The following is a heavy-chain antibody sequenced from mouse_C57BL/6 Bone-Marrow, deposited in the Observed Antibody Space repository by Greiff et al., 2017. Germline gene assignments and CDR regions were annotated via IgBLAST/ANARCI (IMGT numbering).Heavy chain of an antibody. CDR2: ISSAGSYT. D-gene: IGHD2-1*01. J-gene: IGHJ4*01. CDR1: GFTFSSYG. V-gene: IGHV5-6*01. Sequence: EVQLVESGGDLVKPGGSLKLSCAASGFTFSSYGMSWVRQTPDKRLEWVATISSAGSYTYYPDSVKGRFTISRDNAKNTLYLQMSSLKSEDTAMYYWARQGVTEGYAMDYWGQGTTVTVSS. CDR3: ARQGVTEGYAMDY.